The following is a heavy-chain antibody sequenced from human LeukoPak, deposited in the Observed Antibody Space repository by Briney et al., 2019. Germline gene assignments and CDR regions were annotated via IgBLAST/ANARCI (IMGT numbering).Heavy chain of an antibody. CDR2: IWYDGSNK. CDR1: GFTFSRYA. V-gene: IGHV3-33*01. CDR3: ARVDTAMGSLDY. D-gene: IGHD5-18*01. J-gene: IGHJ4*02. Sequence: GGSLRLSCAASGFTFSRYAMHWVRQAPGNGLEGVAIIWYDGSNKNYVDSVKGRFTISRDNGKNTLYLQMNSLRAEDTAVYYCARVDTAMGSLDYWGQGILVTVSS.